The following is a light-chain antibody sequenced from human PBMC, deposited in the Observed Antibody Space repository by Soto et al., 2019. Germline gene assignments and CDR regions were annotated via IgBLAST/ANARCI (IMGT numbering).Light chain of an antibody. Sequence: QSALTQPRSVSGSPGQSVTISCTGTSSDVGGYNYVSWYQQHPGEAPKLMIYDVSKRPSGVPDRFSGSKSGNTASLTISGLKDEDEADYYCCSYAGSYTWVFGGGTKLTVL. CDR3: CSYAGSYTWV. CDR2: DVS. CDR1: SSDVGGYNY. J-gene: IGLJ3*02. V-gene: IGLV2-11*01.